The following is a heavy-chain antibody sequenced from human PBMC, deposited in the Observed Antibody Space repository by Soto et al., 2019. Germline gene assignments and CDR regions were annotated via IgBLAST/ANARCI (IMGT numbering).Heavy chain of an antibody. J-gene: IGHJ5*02. CDR3: TRELSTTWFDP. V-gene: IGHV4-31*03. CDR1: GGSINSGGYY. D-gene: IGHD5-12*01. CDR2: IHYSGST. Sequence: SETLSLTCTVSGGSINSGGYYWSWIRQHPGKGLEWIGYIHYSGSTHYNASLKSRLTMSVDTSKNQFSLKLSSVTAADTAVYYCTRELSTTWFDPWGQGTLVTVPS.